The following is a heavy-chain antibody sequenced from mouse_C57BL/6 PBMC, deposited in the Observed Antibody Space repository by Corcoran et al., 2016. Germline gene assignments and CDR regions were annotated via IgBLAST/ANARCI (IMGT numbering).Heavy chain of an antibody. D-gene: IGHD2-2*01. CDR1: GYTFTTYG. J-gene: IGHJ3*01. CDR2: INTYSGVP. Sequence: QIQLVQSGPELKKPGETVKISCKASGYTFTTYGMSWVKQAPGKGLKWMGWINTYSGVPTYADDFKGRFAFSLETSASTAYLQINNLKNEDTATYFCARGGYDEVFAYWGQGPLVTVSA. CDR3: ARGGYDEVFAY. V-gene: IGHV9-3*01.